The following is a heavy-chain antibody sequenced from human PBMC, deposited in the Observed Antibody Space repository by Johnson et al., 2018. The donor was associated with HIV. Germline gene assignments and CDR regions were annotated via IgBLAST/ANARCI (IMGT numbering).Heavy chain of an antibody. CDR3: ARDGKVGATPRRAFDI. V-gene: IGHV3-30*03. CDR2: ISYDGSNK. D-gene: IGHD1-26*01. CDR1: GIIFSHYG. J-gene: IGHJ3*02. Sequence: QVQLVESGGGVAQPGRSLRLSCTVSGIIFSHYGMHWVRQAPGKGLEWVALISYDGSNKYYADSVKGRFTISRDNSKNTLYLQMNSLRAEDTAVYYCARDGKVGATPRRAFDIWGQGTMVTVSS.